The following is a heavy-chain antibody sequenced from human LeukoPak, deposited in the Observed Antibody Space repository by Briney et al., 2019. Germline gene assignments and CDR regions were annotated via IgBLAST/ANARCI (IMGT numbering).Heavy chain of an antibody. D-gene: IGHD3-10*01. Sequence: SETLSLTCTVSGGSISSSSYYWGWIRQPPGKGLEWIGSVYYSGNTYYNPSLKSRVTISVDTSKNQFSLKLSSVTAADTAVYYCARAAPMVRLNWFDPWGQGTLVTVSS. CDR2: VYYSGNT. J-gene: IGHJ5*02. V-gene: IGHV4-39*07. CDR1: GGSISSSSYY. CDR3: ARAAPMVRLNWFDP.